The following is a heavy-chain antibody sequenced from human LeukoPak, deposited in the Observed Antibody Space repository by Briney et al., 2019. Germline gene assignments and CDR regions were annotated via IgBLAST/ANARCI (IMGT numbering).Heavy chain of an antibody. D-gene: IGHD1-26*01. J-gene: IGHJ4*02. CDR1: GGSISSSNYY. CDR2: IYFSGST. Sequence: SETLSLACTVSGGSISSSNYYWGWIRQPPGKGLEWIGSIYFSGSTSYNPSLKSRVTISVDTSKNQFSLRLGSVTAADTAVYYCARNASDSGTSYFDYWGQGTLVTVSS. CDR3: ARNASDSGTSYFDY. V-gene: IGHV4-39*01.